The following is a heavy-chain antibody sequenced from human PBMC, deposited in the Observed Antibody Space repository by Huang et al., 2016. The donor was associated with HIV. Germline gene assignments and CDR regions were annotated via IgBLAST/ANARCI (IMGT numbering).Heavy chain of an antibody. Sequence: QVQLVQSGAEVKNPGASVRVSCKASGYTFTDSNIHWVRQAPGQGLEWMGWINPKRGGTIYAHRFQGRTTMTRDTTISTVHMDRRRIQSDDTAVYFCARDWSFGSSTSPADWGQGTLVTVSS. CDR1: GYTFTDSN. V-gene: IGHV1-2*07. D-gene: IGHD6-6*01. CDR3: ARDWSFGSSTSPAD. J-gene: IGHJ4*02. CDR2: INPKRGGT.